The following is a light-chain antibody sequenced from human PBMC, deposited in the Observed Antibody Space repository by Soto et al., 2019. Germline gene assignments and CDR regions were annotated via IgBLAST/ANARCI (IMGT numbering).Light chain of an antibody. CDR2: LGS. J-gene: IGKJ1*01. Sequence: DIVMTQSPLSLPVTPGEPASSSCRSSQSRLHSNGNNYLDWYLQKPGQSQQLLIYLGSNRASGVPSRFSGNGSGTDFTLKISRVEAEDVGVYYCIQALQTPQTFGQGTKVEI. V-gene: IGKV2-28*01. CDR1: QSRLHSNGNNY. CDR3: IQALQTPQT.